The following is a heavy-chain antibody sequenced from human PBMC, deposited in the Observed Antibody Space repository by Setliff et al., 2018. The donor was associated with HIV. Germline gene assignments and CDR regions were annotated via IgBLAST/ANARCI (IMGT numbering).Heavy chain of an antibody. Sequence: GGSLRLSCTASGFTFSRYSMNWVRQAPGKGLEWVAYITADSKIISYAESVKGRFTISRDNAKNTLHLQMNSLRAEDTALYYCARGDQTGYYTTYYYYMDLWGKGTTVTVSS. CDR3: ARGDQTGYYTTYYYYMDL. CDR1: GFTFSRYS. V-gene: IGHV3-48*01. CDR2: ITADSKII. J-gene: IGHJ6*03. D-gene: IGHD3-9*01.